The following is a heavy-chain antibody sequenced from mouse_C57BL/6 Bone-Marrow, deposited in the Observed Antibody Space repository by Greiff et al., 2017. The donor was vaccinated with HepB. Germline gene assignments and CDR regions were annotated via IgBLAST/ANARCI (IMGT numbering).Heavy chain of an antibody. D-gene: IGHD4-1*01. CDR2: ISDGGSYT. V-gene: IGHV5-4*01. CDR1: GFTFSSYA. CDR3: ARGANWDYFDY. Sequence: EVQGVESGGGLVKPGGSLKLSCAASGFTFSSYAMSWVRQTPEKRLEWVATISDGGSYTYYPDNVKGRFTISRDNAKNNLYLQMSHLKSEDTAMYYCARGANWDYFDYWGQGTTLTVSS. J-gene: IGHJ2*01.